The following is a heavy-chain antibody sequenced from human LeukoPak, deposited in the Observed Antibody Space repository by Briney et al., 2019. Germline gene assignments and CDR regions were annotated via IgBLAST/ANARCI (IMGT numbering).Heavy chain of an antibody. J-gene: IGHJ4*02. D-gene: IGHD6-19*01. CDR3: ARRRSEEFDFDC. CDR2: ISGYNGNT. CDR1: GYTFSSYG. V-gene: IGHV1-18*01. Sequence: ASVKVSCKASGYTFSSYGISWVRQAPGQGLEWMGWISGYNGNTDYAQKLQGRVTMTTDTSTSTAYMELRSLRSDDTAVYYCARRRSEEFDFDCWGQGTLVTVSS.